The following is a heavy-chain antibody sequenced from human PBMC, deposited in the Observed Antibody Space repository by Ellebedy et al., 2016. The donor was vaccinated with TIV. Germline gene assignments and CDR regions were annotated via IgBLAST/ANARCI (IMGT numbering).Heavy chain of an antibody. V-gene: IGHV3-74*01. CDR3: AREGYYYDSSGYYYVGAFDI. D-gene: IGHD3-22*01. CDR1: GFTFSSYW. CDR2: INSDGSST. Sequence: GESLKISCAASGFTFSSYWMHWVRQAPGKGLVWVSRINSDGSSTSYADSVKGRFTISRDNAKNTLYLQMNSLRAEDTAVYYCAREGYYYDSSGYYYVGAFDIWGQGTMVTVSS. J-gene: IGHJ3*02.